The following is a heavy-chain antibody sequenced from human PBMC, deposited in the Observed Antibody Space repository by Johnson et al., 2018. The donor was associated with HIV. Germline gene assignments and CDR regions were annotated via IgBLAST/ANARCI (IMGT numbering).Heavy chain of an antibody. V-gene: IGHV3-11*04. CDR1: GFTFSDYY. Sequence: VLLVESGGGLVQPGGSLRLSCVASGFTFSDYYMSWIRQAPGKGLEWVSYISSSGSTISYADSVKGRFTISRDNAKNSLYLQMNSLRAGDTAVYYCARGVPIAAAGHDAFDIWGQGTMVTVSS. CDR2: ISSSGSTI. D-gene: IGHD6-13*01. J-gene: IGHJ3*02. CDR3: ARGVPIAAAGHDAFDI.